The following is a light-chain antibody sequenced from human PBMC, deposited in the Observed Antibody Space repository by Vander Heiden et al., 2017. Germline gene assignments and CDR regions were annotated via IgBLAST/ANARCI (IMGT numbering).Light chain of an antibody. Sequence: YELTQPPSVSVSPGQTASITCSGDKLGDKYACWYQQRPGQSPVLVIHQDSRRPSGIPERFSGSNSGNTATLTISGTQAMDEADYYCQTWDSSTVVFGGGTKLTVL. CDR3: QTWDSSTVV. J-gene: IGLJ2*01. CDR1: KLGDKY. CDR2: QDS. V-gene: IGLV3-1*01.